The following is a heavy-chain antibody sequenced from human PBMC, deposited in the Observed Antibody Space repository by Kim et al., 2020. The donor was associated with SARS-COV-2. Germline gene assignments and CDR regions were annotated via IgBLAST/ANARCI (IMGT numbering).Heavy chain of an antibody. CDR2: IKQDGSEK. CDR1: GFTFSTYW. V-gene: IGHV3-7*03. D-gene: IGHD1-1*01. Sequence: GGSLRLSCTGSGFTFSTYWMGWVRQAPGKGLEWVAGIKQDGSEKYYVDPVKGRFTISRDNDKNSLYVEMSSLRAEDTAMYYCAGDGANGNYNFDYWGQGTLVTVSS. J-gene: IGHJ4*02. CDR3: AGDGANGNYNFDY.